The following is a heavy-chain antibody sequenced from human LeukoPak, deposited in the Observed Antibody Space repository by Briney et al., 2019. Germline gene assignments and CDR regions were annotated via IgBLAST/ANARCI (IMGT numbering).Heavy chain of an antibody. Sequence: PSETLSLTCSVYDGSFSGHYWGWIRQPPGKGLEWIGEINHIGSTNYNPSLKSRVTISVDTSKNQFSLKLSSVTAADTAVYYCARGQIAAAGTGELDYWGQGTLVTVSS. CDR2: INHIGST. V-gene: IGHV4-34*01. J-gene: IGHJ4*02. CDR1: DGSFSGHY. CDR3: ARGQIAAAGTGELDY. D-gene: IGHD6-13*01.